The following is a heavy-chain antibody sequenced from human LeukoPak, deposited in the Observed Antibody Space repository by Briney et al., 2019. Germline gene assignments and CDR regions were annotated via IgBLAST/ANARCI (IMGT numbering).Heavy chain of an antibody. CDR1: GGSISSSSYY. CDR2: IYYSGST. CDR3: ASGRQQLAHYGMDV. D-gene: IGHD6-13*01. V-gene: IGHV4-39*07. J-gene: IGHJ6*02. Sequence: SETLSLTCTVSGGSISSSSYYWGWIRQPPGKGLEWIGSIYYSGSTYYNPSLKSRVTISVDTSKNQFSLKLSSVIAADTAVYYCASGRQQLAHYGMDVWGQGTTVTVSS.